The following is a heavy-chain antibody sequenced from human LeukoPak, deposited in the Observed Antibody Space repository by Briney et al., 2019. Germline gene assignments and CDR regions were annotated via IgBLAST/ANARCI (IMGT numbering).Heavy chain of an antibody. CDR1: GGSIRSSSYY. Sequence: SETLSLTCTVSGGSIRSSSYYWGWIRQPPGKGLEWIGSISYSGSSSYNPSLKSRVTISVDTSKNQFSLKLSSVTAADTAVYYCARSQSATVDGFDIWGQGTMVTVSS. V-gene: IGHV4-39*07. CDR3: ARSQSATVDGFDI. J-gene: IGHJ3*02. CDR2: ISYSGSS. D-gene: IGHD4-17*01.